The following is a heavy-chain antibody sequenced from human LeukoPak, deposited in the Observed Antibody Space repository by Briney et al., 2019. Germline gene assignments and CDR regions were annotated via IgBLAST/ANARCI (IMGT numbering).Heavy chain of an antibody. J-gene: IGHJ4*02. Sequence: GGSLRLSCAASGFTFSSYAMTWVRQAPGKGLEWVSAISGSGGSTYYADSVKGRFTISRDNSKNTLYLQTNSLRAEDTAVYYCAKESQRHSGWYDYWGQGTLVTVSS. CDR3: AKESQRHSGWYDY. V-gene: IGHV3-23*01. D-gene: IGHD6-19*01. CDR1: GFTFSSYA. CDR2: ISGSGGST.